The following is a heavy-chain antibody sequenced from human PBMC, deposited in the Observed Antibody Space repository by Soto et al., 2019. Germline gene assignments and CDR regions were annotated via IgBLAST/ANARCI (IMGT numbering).Heavy chain of an antibody. Sequence: GGSLRLSCAASGFTFSSYSMNWVRQAPGKGLEWVSYISSSSSTIYYADSVKGRFTISRDNSKNTLYLQMNSLRAEDTAVYYCARDQTTYNPPYYDSSGYYSYYFDYWGPGTLVTVSS. D-gene: IGHD3-22*01. CDR1: GFTFSSYS. CDR3: ARDQTTYNPPYYDSSGYYSYYFDY. J-gene: IGHJ4*02. V-gene: IGHV3-48*01. CDR2: ISSSSSTI.